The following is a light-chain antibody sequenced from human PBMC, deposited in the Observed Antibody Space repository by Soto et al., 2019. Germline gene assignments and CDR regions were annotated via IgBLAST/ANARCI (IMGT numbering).Light chain of an antibody. CDR3: QSYDSSLSDWV. CDR2: GNT. J-gene: IGLJ3*02. CDR1: SSNIGSGYD. V-gene: IGLV1-40*01. Sequence: QSLLTQPPSVSGAPGQRVTISCTGSSSNIGSGYDVHWYQQLPGTAPKLLIYGNTNRPSGVPDRFSGSKSGISASLAITGLQAEDEADYYCQSYDSSLSDWVFGGGTKLTVL.